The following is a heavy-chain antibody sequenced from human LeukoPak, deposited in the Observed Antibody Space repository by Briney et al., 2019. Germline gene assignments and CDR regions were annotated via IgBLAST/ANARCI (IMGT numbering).Heavy chain of an antibody. D-gene: IGHD5/OR15-5a*01. CDR3: ARHLAGDSLYRHFDY. J-gene: IGHJ4*02. Sequence: GGSLRLSCAASGFTFSAYGMHWVRQAPGKGLEWVAVISNDGSEKYYGGSVKGRFTISRDNAKNSLFLQMNSLRGEDTAIYYCARHLAGDSLYRHFDYWGQGTLVTASS. CDR1: GFTFSAYG. CDR2: ISNDGSEK. V-gene: IGHV3-30*03.